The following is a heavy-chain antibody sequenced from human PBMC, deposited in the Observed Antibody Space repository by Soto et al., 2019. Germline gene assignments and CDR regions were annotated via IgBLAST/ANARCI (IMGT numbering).Heavy chain of an antibody. CDR2: IIPIFGSA. V-gene: IGHV1-69*15. CDR1: GGTFSNYA. D-gene: IGHD5-12*01. Sequence: QVQLVQSGAEVKKPGSSVKVSCKASGGTFSNYAITWVRQAPGQGLEWLGRIIPIFGSANYAQTFQGRVTITADESTTTAYMKLSSLRSDDTAVYYSAKDGGTDGYFGNWFDPWGQGTLGTVSS. J-gene: IGHJ5*02. CDR3: AKDGGTDGYFGNWFDP.